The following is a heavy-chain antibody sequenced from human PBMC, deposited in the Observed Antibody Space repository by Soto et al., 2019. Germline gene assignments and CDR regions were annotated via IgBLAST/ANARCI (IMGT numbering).Heavy chain of an antibody. CDR3: AQALTTAFYDSSGYYLY. CDR2: IIPIFGTA. V-gene: IGHV1-69*06. CDR1: GGTFSSYA. J-gene: IGHJ4*02. Sequence: GASVKVSCKASGGTFSSYAISWVRQAPGQGLEWMGGIIPIFGTANYARKFQGRVTITADKSTSTAYMELSSLRSEDTAVYYCAQALTTAFYDSSGYYLYWGQGTLVTVSS. D-gene: IGHD3-22*01.